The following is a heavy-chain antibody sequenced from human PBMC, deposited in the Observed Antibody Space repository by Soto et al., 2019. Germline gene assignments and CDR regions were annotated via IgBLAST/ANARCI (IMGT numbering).Heavy chain of an antibody. D-gene: IGHD3-3*01. J-gene: IGHJ4*02. CDR2: TRNKANSYTT. CDR1: GFTFSDHY. Sequence: GGSLRLSCAASGFTFSDHYMDWVRQAPGKGLEWVGRTRNKANSYTTEYAASVKGRFTISRDDSKNSLYLQMNSLKTEDTAVYYCARVSGDFWSGYYIDYWGQGTLVTVSS. CDR3: ARVSGDFWSGYYIDY. V-gene: IGHV3-72*01.